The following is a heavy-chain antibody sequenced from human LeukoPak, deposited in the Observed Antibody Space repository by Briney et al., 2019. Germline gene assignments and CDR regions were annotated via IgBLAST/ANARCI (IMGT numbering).Heavy chain of an antibody. D-gene: IGHD3-16*01. Sequence: GRSLRLSCAASGFTFSSYGMHWVRQAPGKGLEWVAVISYDGSNKYYADSVKGRFTISRDNSKNTLYLQMNSLRAEDTAVYYCAKDRGGVWGVFYLFAYWAKEPLVTVP. CDR3: AKDRGGVWGVFYLFAY. J-gene: IGHJ4*02. V-gene: IGHV3-30*18. CDR2: ISYDGSNK. CDR1: GFTFSSYG.